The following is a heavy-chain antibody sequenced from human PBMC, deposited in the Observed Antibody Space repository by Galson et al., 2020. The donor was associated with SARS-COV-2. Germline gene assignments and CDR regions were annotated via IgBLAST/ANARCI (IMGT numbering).Heavy chain of an antibody. D-gene: IGHD4-4*01. V-gene: IGHV3-66*01. CDR3: ARVLGDDYNRNRFDI. Sequence: AGSLRLSCAASGFTVPSNSMSWVRQVPGKGLEWVSVIYGSGDNTHYADSVQGRFSISRDSSKNTLNLQMNSLRADDTAVYYCARVLGDDYNRNRFDIWGQGTMVTVSS. J-gene: IGHJ3*02. CDR2: IYGSGDNT. CDR1: GFTVPSNS.